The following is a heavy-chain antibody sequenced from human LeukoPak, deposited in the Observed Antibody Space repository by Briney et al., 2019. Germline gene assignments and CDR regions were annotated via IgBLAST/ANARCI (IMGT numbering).Heavy chain of an antibody. Sequence: ASVKVSCKASGYTFTAYYVHWVRQAPGQGLEWMGWINPISGGTNYAQKFQGRVTMTRDTSISTVYMELSSLISDDTAVYYCARLTAPVTWGQGTLVTVSS. CDR2: INPISGGT. CDR3: ARLTAPVT. CDR1: GYTFTAYY. J-gene: IGHJ5*02. V-gene: IGHV1-2*02. D-gene: IGHD6-13*01.